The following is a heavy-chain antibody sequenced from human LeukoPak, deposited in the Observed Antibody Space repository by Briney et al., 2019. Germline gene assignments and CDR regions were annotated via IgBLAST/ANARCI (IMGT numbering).Heavy chain of an antibody. D-gene: IGHD2-2*01. CDR2: ISGSGGST. Sequence: GSSLRLSCAASGFTFSSYAMSWVRQAPGKGLEWVSAISGSGGSTYYADSVKGRFTISRDNSKNTLYLQMNSLRAEDTAVYYCAKVRVVPAAALYFDYWGQGTLVTVSS. J-gene: IGHJ4*02. CDR1: GFTFSSYA. CDR3: AKVRVVPAAALYFDY. V-gene: IGHV3-23*01.